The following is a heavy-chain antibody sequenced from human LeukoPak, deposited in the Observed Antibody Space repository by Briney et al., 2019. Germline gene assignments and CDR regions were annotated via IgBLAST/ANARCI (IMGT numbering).Heavy chain of an antibody. CDR3: ARLHSSSWYSMGYYFDY. D-gene: IGHD6-13*01. J-gene: IGHJ4*02. CDR2: IYYSGST. CDR1: GGSISSSSYY. Sequence: SETLSLTCTVSGGSISSSSYYWGWIRQPPGKGLEWIGSIYYSGSTYYNPSLKSRVTIFVDTSKNQFSLKLSSVTAADTAVYYCARLHSSSWYSMGYYFDYWGQGTLVTVSS. V-gene: IGHV4-39*01.